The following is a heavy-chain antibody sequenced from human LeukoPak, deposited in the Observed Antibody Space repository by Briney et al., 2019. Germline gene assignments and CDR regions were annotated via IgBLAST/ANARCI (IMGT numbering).Heavy chain of an antibody. CDR1: GFTFSSYG. V-gene: IGHV3-30*02. CDR3: AKVGGYCSSTSCLKRFDY. CDR2: TRYDGSNK. Sequence: GGSLRLSCAASGFTFSSYGMHWVRQAPGKGLEWVAFTRYDGSNKYYADSVKGRFTISRDNSKNTLYLQMNSLRAEDTAVYYCAKVGGYCSSTSCLKRFDYWGQGTLVTVSS. D-gene: IGHD2-2*01. J-gene: IGHJ4*02.